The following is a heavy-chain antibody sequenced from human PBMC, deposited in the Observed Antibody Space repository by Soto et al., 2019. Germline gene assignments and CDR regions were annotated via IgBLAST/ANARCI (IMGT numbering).Heavy chain of an antibody. D-gene: IGHD5-12*01. V-gene: IGHV1-18*01. Sequence: ASVKVSCKASGYTFTRSGISWVRQAPGQGLEWMGWISTYNGDTNYAQTFQGRVTMTTDTSTSTVHMEVRSLRSDDTAVYYCAREGVAPYYYYGMDPWGQGIQVTVSS. CDR1: GYTFTRSG. CDR3: AREGVAPYYYYGMDP. CDR2: ISTYNGDT. J-gene: IGHJ6*02.